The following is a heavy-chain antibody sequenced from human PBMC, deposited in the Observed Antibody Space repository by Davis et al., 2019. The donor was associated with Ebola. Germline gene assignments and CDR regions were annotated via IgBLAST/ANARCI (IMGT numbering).Heavy chain of an antibody. Sequence: PGGSLRPSCAVPGCSISSYYWSWIRQPPGKGLEWIGYIYYSGSTNYNPSLKSRVTISVDTSKNQFSLKLSSVTAADTAVYYCARAYGMDVWGQGTTVTVSS. CDR3: ARAYGMDV. CDR2: IYYSGST. J-gene: IGHJ6*02. CDR1: GCSISSYY. V-gene: IGHV4-59*01.